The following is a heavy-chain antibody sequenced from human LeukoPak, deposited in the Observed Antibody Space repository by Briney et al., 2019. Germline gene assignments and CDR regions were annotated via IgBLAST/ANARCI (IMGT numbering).Heavy chain of an antibody. Sequence: GGSLRLSCAASGFTFSSYAMSWVRQAPGKGLEWVSAISGSGGSTYYADSVKGRFTISRDNSKNTLYLQMNSLRAEDTAVYYCARANVRGSGSYYKASPYYYYGMDVWGQGTTVTVSS. CDR2: ISGSGGST. CDR1: GFTFSSYA. CDR3: ARANVRGSGSYYKASPYYYYGMDV. J-gene: IGHJ6*02. V-gene: IGHV3-23*01. D-gene: IGHD3-10*01.